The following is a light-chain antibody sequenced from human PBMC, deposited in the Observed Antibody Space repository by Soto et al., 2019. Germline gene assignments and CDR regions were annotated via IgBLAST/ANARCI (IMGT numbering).Light chain of an antibody. CDR3: QQYYTTPRT. Sequence: DIVMTQSPDSLAVSLGERATLSCKSSQSVLYSANNKNYLAWYQQKPGQPPKLLIYWASTRESGVPDRFSGSGSGTDFTLTISSLQAEDVAVYFCQQYYTTPRTFGQGTKVEIK. CDR1: QSVLYSANNKNY. J-gene: IGKJ1*01. CDR2: WAS. V-gene: IGKV4-1*01.